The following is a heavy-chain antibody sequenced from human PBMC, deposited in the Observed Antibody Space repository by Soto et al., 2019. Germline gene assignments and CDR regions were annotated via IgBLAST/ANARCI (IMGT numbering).Heavy chain of an antibody. Sequence: PGGSLRLSCAASGFTFSNAWMSWVRQAPGKGLEWVGRIKSKTDGGTTDYAAPVKGRFTISRDDSKNTLYLQMNSLKTEDTAVYYCTTDLRDYCDYANFDYWGQGTLVTVSS. CDR1: GFTFSNAW. CDR2: IKSKTDGGTT. CDR3: TTDLRDYCDYANFDY. D-gene: IGHD4-17*01. V-gene: IGHV3-15*01. J-gene: IGHJ4*02.